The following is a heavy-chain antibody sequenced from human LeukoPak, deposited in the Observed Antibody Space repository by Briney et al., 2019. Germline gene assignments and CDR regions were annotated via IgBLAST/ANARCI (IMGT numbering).Heavy chain of an antibody. CDR2: ISSSGSP. Sequence: SETLSLTCTVSGGSMSPYYWSWIRQPPGKGLEWIGYISSSGSPDYSPSLKSRVTMSVDTSKNQFSLKLSSVTAADTAVYYCARDYVSDDFWSGSAQDAFDIWGQGTMVTVSS. D-gene: IGHD3-3*01. V-gene: IGHV4-59*01. J-gene: IGHJ3*02. CDR1: GGSMSPYY. CDR3: ARDYVSDDFWSGSAQDAFDI.